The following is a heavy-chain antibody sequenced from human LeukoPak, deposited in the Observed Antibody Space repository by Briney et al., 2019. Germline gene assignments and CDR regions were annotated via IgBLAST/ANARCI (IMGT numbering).Heavy chain of an antibody. J-gene: IGHJ5*02. D-gene: IGHD2-2*01. Sequence: SETLSLTCTVSGGSISSGGYYWSWIRQHPGKGLEGIGYIYYSGSTYYNPSLKSRVTISVDTSKNQFSLKLISVTAADTAVYYCARNVVPAFDPWGQGTLVTVSS. CDR2: IYYSGST. CDR1: GGSISSGGYY. CDR3: ARNVVPAFDP. V-gene: IGHV4-31*03.